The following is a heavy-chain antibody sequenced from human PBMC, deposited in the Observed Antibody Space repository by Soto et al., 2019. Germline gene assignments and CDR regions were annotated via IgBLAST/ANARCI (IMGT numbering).Heavy chain of an antibody. CDR2: IYPGDSDT. V-gene: IGHV5-51*01. D-gene: IGHD3-3*01. CDR1: GYSFTSYG. Sequence: PGESLKISCKGSGYSFTSYGIGWVRQMTGKGLEWMGIIYPGDSDTRYSPSFQGQVTISADKSIGTAYLQWSSLKASDTAMYYCARHTKYDFWSGSPYYYMDVWGKGTTVTVSS. J-gene: IGHJ6*03. CDR3: ARHTKYDFWSGSPYYYMDV.